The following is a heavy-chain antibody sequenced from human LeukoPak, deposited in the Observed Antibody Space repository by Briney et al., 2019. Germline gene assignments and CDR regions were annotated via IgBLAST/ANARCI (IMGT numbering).Heavy chain of an antibody. D-gene: IGHD4-11*01. CDR2: ISSSGSTI. CDR1: GFTFSDYY. Sequence: KSGGSLRLSCAASGFTFSDYYMSWIRQAPGKGLEWVSYISSSGSTIYYADSVKGRFTISRDNAKNSLYLQMNSLRAEDTAVYYCTRETTLTTSLFDLWGQGTLVTVSS. CDR3: TRETTLTTSLFDL. J-gene: IGHJ4*02. V-gene: IGHV3-11*01.